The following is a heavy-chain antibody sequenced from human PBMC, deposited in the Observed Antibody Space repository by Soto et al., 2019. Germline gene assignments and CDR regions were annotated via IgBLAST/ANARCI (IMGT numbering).Heavy chain of an antibody. CDR3: AKEIGITGTPGPFAY. Sequence: GGSLRLSCAASGFTFSSYAMSWVRQAPGKGQEWVSAISGSGGSTYYADSVKGRFTISRDNSKNTLYLQMNSLRAEDTAVYYCAKEIGITGTPGPFAYWGQGTLVTVSS. V-gene: IGHV3-23*01. D-gene: IGHD1-7*01. CDR2: ISGSGGST. J-gene: IGHJ4*02. CDR1: GFTFSSYA.